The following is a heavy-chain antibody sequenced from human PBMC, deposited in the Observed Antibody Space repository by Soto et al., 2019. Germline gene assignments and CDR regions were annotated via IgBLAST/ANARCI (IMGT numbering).Heavy chain of an antibody. CDR1: GFTFSSYG. CDR3: ARVGPNYYYYYMDV. CDR2: IWYDGSNK. J-gene: IGHJ6*03. Sequence: GGSLRLSCAASGFTFSSYGMHWVRQAPGKGLEWVAVIWYDGSNKYYADSVKGRFTISRDNSKNTLYLQMNSLRAEDTAVYYCARVGPNYYYYYMDVWGKGTTVTVSS. V-gene: IGHV3-33*01.